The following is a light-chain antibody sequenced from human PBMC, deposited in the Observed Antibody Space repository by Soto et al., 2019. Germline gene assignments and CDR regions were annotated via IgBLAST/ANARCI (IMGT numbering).Light chain of an antibody. CDR3: QQYNNWPPLT. CDR2: GAS. Sequence: EIVMTQSPATLSVSPGERATLSCRASQSGSGNLAWYQQRPGQAPRLLIYGASTRATGIPARFSGSGSGTEFTLTISSLQSEDFAVYYCQQYNNWPPLTFGGGTKVEIQ. J-gene: IGKJ4*01. CDR1: QSGSGN. V-gene: IGKV3-15*01.